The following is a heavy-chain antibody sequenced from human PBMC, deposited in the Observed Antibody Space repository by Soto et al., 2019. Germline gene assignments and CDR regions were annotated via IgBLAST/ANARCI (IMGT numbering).Heavy chain of an antibody. D-gene: IGHD2-2*02. CDR2: VSTQYGTP. CDR1: GYTFSSYG. J-gene: IGHJ6*01. V-gene: IGHV1-18*01. CDR3: ARHGRVDCSASNCYNYYGMDV. Sequence: ASVKVSCKASGYTFSSYGINWVRPAPGQGLEWMVCVSTQYGTPYYARRVQDRVTMTADTSTSTAYMELSSLRSGDTAVYYCARHGRVDCSASNCYNYYGMDVW.